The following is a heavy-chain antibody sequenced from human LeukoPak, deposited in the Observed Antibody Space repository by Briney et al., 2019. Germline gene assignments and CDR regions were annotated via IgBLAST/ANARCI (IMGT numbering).Heavy chain of an antibody. CDR1: GFTFSSYG. J-gene: IGHJ6*03. V-gene: IGHV3-33*01. CDR3: ATQRSYYYYYMDV. CDR2: IWYDGSNK. Sequence: PGGSLRLSCAASGFTFSSYGTHWIRQAPGKGLEWVAVIWYDGSNKYYADSVKGRFTISRDNSKNTLYLQMNSLRAEDTAVYYCATQRSYYYYYMDVWGKGTTVTVSS.